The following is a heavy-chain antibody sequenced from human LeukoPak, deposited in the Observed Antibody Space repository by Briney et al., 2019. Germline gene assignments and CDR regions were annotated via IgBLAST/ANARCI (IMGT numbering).Heavy chain of an antibody. J-gene: IGHJ5*02. V-gene: IGHV4-39*01. CDR2: IYYSGST. Sequence: SETLSLTCTVSGGSISSSSYYWGWIRQPPEKGLERIGSIYYSGSTYYNPSLKSRVTISVDMSKNQFSLKLSSVTAADTAVYYCARQGSGWYGHWGQGTLVTVSS. D-gene: IGHD6-19*01. CDR3: ARQGSGWYGH. CDR1: GGSISSSSYY.